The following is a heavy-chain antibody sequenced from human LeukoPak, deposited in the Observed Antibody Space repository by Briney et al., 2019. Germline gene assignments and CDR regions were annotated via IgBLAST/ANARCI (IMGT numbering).Heavy chain of an antibody. V-gene: IGHV3-7*03. D-gene: IGHD3-22*01. CDR2: IKKDGGDK. CDR3: ATYYDSGPCKD. Sequence: GGSLRLSCAASGFTFSNYWMTWVRQAPGXGLEWVANIKKDGGDKYYVDSVKGRFTISRDNTKNSLFLQMNSLRAEDTAMYYCATYYDSGPCKDWGQGTLVTVSS. J-gene: IGHJ4*02. CDR1: GFTFSNYW.